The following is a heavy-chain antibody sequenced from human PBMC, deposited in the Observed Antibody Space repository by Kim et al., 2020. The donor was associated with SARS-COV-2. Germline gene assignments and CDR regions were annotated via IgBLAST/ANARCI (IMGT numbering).Heavy chain of an antibody. D-gene: IGHD6-6*01. V-gene: IGHV3-30*04. CDR1: GFTFSSYA. J-gene: IGHJ3*02. Sequence: GGSLRLSCAASGFTFSSYAMHWVRQAPGKGLEWVAVISYDGSNKYYADSVKGRFTISRDNSKNTLYLQMNSLRAEDTAVYYCARESSSTHAFDIWGQGTMVTVSS. CDR3: ARESSSTHAFDI. CDR2: ISYDGSNK.